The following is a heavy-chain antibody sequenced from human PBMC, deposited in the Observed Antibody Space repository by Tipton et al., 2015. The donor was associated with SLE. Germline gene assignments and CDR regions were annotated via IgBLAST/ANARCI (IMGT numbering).Heavy chain of an antibody. J-gene: IGHJ4*02. Sequence: TLSLTCVVSGDSVSNGHFYWNWIRQTAEKGLEWVGHIYTRGATHYNPSLKNRVIISLDTSENQVSLKLTSVTAADTAVYYCARRYYYGSGRWDYLDYWGQGTLVTVSS. CDR2: IYTRGAT. CDR1: GDSVSNGHFY. V-gene: IGHV4-61*09. CDR3: ARRYYYGSGRWDYLDY. D-gene: IGHD3-10*01.